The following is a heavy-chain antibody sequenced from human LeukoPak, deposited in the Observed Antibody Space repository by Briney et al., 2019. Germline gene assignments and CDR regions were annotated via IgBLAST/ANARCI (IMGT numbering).Heavy chain of an antibody. V-gene: IGHV6-1*01. Sequence: ASQTLSLTCAISGDSVSSNSAAWNWIRQSPSRGLEWLGRTYYRSKWYNDYAVSEESRITINPDTSKNQFSLQLNSVTPEDTAVYYCARVGCSGGSCYSFDYWGQGTLVTVSS. J-gene: IGHJ4*02. CDR3: ARVGCSGGSCYSFDY. D-gene: IGHD2-15*01. CDR1: GDSVSSNSAA. CDR2: TYYRSKWYN.